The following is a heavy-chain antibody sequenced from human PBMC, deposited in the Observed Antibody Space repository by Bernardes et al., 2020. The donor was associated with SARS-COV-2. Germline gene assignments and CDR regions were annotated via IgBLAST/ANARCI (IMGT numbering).Heavy chain of an antibody. CDR2: INSAGSVI. J-gene: IGHJ4*02. CDR1: GFSFSTSW. V-gene: IGHV3-74*01. CDR3: ARAGQFYFEY. Sequence: GSLSHSCAASGFSFSTSWVHWVRQTPGQGLVWVSRINSAGSVIAYADSVKGRFTISRDNAKNTLYLQMNSLRVDDTAVYYCARAGQFYFEYWGQGTLVTVSS.